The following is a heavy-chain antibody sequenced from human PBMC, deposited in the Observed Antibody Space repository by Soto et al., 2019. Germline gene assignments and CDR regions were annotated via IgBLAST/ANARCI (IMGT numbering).Heavy chain of an antibody. CDR3: ARAVGGSSSRGDY. CDR2: INAGNGNT. D-gene: IGHD6-13*01. Sequence: QVQLVQSGAEEKKPGSSVKVSCKASGYTFTSYAMHWVRQAPGQRLEWMGWINAGNGNTKYSQKFQGRVTITRDTSASTAYMELSSLRSEDTAVYYCARAVGGSSSRGDYWGQGTLVSVSS. J-gene: IGHJ4*02. V-gene: IGHV1-3*05. CDR1: GYTFTSYA.